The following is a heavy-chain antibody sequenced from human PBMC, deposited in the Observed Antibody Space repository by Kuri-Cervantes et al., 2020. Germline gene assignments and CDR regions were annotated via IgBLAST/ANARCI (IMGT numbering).Heavy chain of an antibody. CDR1: GYTFTSYG. D-gene: IGHD2-2*01. CDR2: ISAYNGNT. Sequence: ASVKVSCKASGYTFTSYGISWVRQAPGQGLEWMGLISAYNGNTNYAQKLQGRVTMTTDKSTSTAYMELRSLRSDDTAVYYCARARADIVVVPAAPPGMDVWGQGTTVTVSS. J-gene: IGHJ6*02. V-gene: IGHV1-18*01. CDR3: ARARADIVVVPAAPPGMDV.